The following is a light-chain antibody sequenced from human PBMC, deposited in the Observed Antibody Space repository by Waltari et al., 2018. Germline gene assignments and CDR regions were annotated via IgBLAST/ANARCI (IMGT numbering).Light chain of an antibody. V-gene: IGKV2D-29*02. J-gene: IGKJ1*01. Sequence: EIVLTQTPLSLSVTPGQPAFISCKSSQSLLLSDGRTFMYWYVQKAGQSPQLLIYEGSKRFSGVPDRFRGSGSGTEFTLDITRVEADDVGVYFCMQSLDLRTFGQGTRVEVQ. CDR3: MQSLDLRT. CDR2: EGS. CDR1: QSLLLSDGRTF.